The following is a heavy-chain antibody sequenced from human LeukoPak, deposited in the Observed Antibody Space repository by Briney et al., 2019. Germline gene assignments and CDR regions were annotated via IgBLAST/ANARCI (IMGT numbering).Heavy chain of an antibody. Sequence: SETLSLTCAVYGGSFSGYYWSWIRQPPGKGLEWIGEINHSGSTNYNPSLKSRVTISVDTSKNQFSLKLSSVTAADTAVYYCARESAGYGPFDYWGQGTLVTVSS. V-gene: IGHV4-34*01. D-gene: IGHD5-12*01. CDR2: INHSGST. CDR1: GGSFSGYY. J-gene: IGHJ4*02. CDR3: ARESAGYGPFDY.